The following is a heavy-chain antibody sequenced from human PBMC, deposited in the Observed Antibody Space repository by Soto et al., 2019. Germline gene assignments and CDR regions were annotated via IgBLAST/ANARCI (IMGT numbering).Heavy chain of an antibody. D-gene: IGHD3-10*01. CDR2: IKQDGSEK. CDR1: GSTFSSYW. V-gene: IGHV3-7*01. CDR3: AREILSSYYYGSGALDY. Sequence: GGSLRLSCAASGSTFSSYWMSWVRQAPGKGLEWVANIKQDGSEKYYVDSVKGRFTISRDNAKNSLYLQMNSLRAEDTAVYYCAREILSSYYYGSGALDYWGQGTLVTVSS. J-gene: IGHJ4*02.